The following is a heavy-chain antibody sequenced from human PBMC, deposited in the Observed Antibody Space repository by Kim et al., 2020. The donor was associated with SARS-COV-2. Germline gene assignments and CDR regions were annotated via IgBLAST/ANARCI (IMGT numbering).Heavy chain of an antibody. CDR2: ISYDGSNK. V-gene: IGHV3-30*04. Sequence: GGSLRLSCAASGFTFSSYAMHWVRQAPGKGLEWVAVISYDGSNKYYADSVKGRFTISRDNSKNTLYLQMNSLRAEDTAVYYCARAGSGSYYSWFDPWGQGTLVTVSS. CDR3: ARAGSGSYYSWFDP. CDR1: GFTFSSYA. J-gene: IGHJ5*02. D-gene: IGHD3-10*01.